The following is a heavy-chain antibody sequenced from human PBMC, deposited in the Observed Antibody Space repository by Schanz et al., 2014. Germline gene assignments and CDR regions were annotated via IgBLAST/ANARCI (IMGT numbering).Heavy chain of an antibody. D-gene: IGHD1-26*01. Sequence: EVQLVESGGGLVQPGGSLRLSCAASGFTFSSYWMHWVRQAPGKGLEWVSAISNSGDSKYYADSVRGRFTISRDNSKNTLYVQMKRLRAEDTAVYYCVKDLQRELLRDDHYYGMDVWGQGTTVTVSS. CDR3: VKDLQRELLRDDHYYGMDV. J-gene: IGHJ6*02. CDR1: GFTFSSYW. V-gene: IGHV3-23*04. CDR2: ISNSGDSK.